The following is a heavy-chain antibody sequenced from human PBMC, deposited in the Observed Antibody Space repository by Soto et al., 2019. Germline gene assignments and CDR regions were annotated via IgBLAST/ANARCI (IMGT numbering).Heavy chain of an antibody. J-gene: IGHJ5*02. CDR2: ISYDGSNK. CDR3: TKQGLPHHNWFDP. CDR1: EFTFSNYG. Sequence: PGGSLRLSCAASEFTFSNYGIHWVRQAPGKGLEWVAVISYDGSNKYYADSVKGRFTISRDNSKNAVYLEMNSLGAEDTALYCCTKQGLPHHNWFDPWGQGTLVTVSS. D-gene: IGHD2-15*01. V-gene: IGHV3-30*18.